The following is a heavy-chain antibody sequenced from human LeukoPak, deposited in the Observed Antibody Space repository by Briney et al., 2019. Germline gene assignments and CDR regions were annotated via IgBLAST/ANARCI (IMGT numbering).Heavy chain of an antibody. J-gene: IGHJ3*02. D-gene: IGHD5-24*01. V-gene: IGHV3-53*01. Sequence: GGSLRLSCAASGFTVSTKYMSWVRQAPGKGPEWVSLIYSDGTTFYADSVKGRFTISRDNSKNTLYLQMNSLRAEDTAVYYCTRESSGVEDYAFAIWDQGAMVTVSS. CDR3: TRESSGVEDYAFAI. CDR2: IYSDGTT. CDR1: GFTVSTKY.